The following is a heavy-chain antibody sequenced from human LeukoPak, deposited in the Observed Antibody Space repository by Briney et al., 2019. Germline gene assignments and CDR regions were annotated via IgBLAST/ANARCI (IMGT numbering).Heavy chain of an antibody. CDR1: GYTFTSYY. D-gene: IGHD3-22*01. V-gene: IGHV1-46*01. J-gene: IGHJ4*02. CDR3: ARASRKVITRYYFDY. Sequence: ASVKVSCKASGYTFTSYYMHWVRQASGQGLEWMGIINPSGGSTSYAQKFQGRVTMTRDTSTSTVYMELSSLRSEDTAVYYCARASRKVITRYYFDYWGQGTLVTVSS. CDR2: INPSGGST.